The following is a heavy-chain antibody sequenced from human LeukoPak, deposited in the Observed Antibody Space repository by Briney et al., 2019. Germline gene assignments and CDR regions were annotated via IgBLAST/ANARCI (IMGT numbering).Heavy chain of an antibody. J-gene: IGHJ6*02. CDR2: IIPIFGTA. CDR1: GGTFSSYA. Sequence: SVTVSCKASGGTFSSYAISWVRQAPGQGLEWMGGIIPIFGTANYAQKFQGRVTMTRNTSISTAYMELSSLRSEDTAVYYCASRVVSSSWYLYYYYGMDVWGQGTTVTVSS. V-gene: IGHV1-69*05. CDR3: ASRVVSSSWYLYYYYGMDV. D-gene: IGHD6-13*01.